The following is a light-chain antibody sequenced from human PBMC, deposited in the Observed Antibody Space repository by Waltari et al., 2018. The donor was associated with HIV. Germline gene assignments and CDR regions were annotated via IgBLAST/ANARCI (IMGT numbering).Light chain of an antibody. CDR2: RND. J-gene: IGLJ2*01. Sequence: QSVLTQPPSASGTPGQRVTISCSGSSSNIGSKYVYWFQQVPGTAPKLLIYRNDQRPSGLPDRFSGSKSGTSASLAISGLRSEDEADYYCSSYAGSNNLVFGGGTKLTVL. CDR1: SSNIGSKY. CDR3: SSYAGSNNLV. V-gene: IGLV1-47*01.